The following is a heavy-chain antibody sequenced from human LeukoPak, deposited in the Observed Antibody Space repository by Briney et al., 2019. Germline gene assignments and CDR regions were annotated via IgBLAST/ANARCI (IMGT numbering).Heavy chain of an antibody. CDR1: GFTFNNYA. J-gene: IGHJ3*02. Sequence: LGGSLRLSCAASGFTFNNYATSWVRQAPGKGLEWVSGISGSGGSTHYADSVKGRVTISRDNSKNTLYLQMNSLRVEDTALYYCAKVTSGWYGDAFDIWGQGTMVTVSS. CDR2: ISGSGGST. CDR3: AKVTSGWYGDAFDI. V-gene: IGHV3-23*01. D-gene: IGHD6-19*01.